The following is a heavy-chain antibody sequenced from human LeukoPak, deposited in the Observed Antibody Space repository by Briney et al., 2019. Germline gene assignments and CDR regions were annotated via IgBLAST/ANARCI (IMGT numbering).Heavy chain of an antibody. CDR2: ISSSSSYI. CDR1: GFTFSSYS. Sequence: GESLKISCAASGFTFSSYSMNWVRQAPGKGLEWVSSISSSSSYIYYADSVKGRFTISRDNAKNSLYLQMNSLRAEDTAVYYCARADYGDSETPDYWGQGTLVTVSS. CDR3: ARADYGDSETPDY. J-gene: IGHJ4*02. D-gene: IGHD4-17*01. V-gene: IGHV3-21*01.